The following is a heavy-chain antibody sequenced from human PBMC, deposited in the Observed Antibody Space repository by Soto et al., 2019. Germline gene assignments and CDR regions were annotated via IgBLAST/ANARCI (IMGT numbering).Heavy chain of an antibody. CDR3: ARPVVVAAKRLLGSAFDI. V-gene: IGHV3-33*01. Sequence: GGSLRLSCAASGFTFSSYGMHWVRQAPGKGLEWVAVIWYDGSNKYYADSVKGRFTISRDNSKNTLYLQMNSLRAEDTAVYYCARPVVVAAKRLLGSAFDIWGQGTMVTVSS. D-gene: IGHD2-15*01. CDR2: IWYDGSNK. J-gene: IGHJ3*02. CDR1: GFTFSSYG.